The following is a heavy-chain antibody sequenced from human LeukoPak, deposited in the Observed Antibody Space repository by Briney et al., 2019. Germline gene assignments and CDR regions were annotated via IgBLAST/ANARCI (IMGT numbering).Heavy chain of an antibody. CDR2: IYTSGST. J-gene: IGHJ6*02. Sequence: KSSETLSPTCTVSGGSISSYYWSWIRQPAGKGLEWIGRIYTSGSTNYHPALKSRLTMSVDTAKNQFSLKLSSVAAAETAVYYCAKDGLIGAAGYSYYGLDVWGQGTTVTVSS. D-gene: IGHD6-13*01. CDR3: AKDGLIGAAGYSYYGLDV. V-gene: IGHV4-4*07. CDR1: GGSISSYY.